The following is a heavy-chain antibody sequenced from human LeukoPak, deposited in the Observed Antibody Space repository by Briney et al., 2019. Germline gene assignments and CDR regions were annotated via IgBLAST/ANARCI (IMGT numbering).Heavy chain of an antibody. Sequence: SETLSLTCTVSGGSISSCYWSWIRQPAGKGLEWIGRIYTSGSTNYNPSLKSRVTMSVDTSKNQFSLKLSSVTAADTAVYYCARDERVPYPSDDAFDIWGQGTMVTVSS. J-gene: IGHJ3*02. V-gene: IGHV4-4*07. CDR1: GGSISSCY. CDR2: IYTSGST. CDR3: ARDERVPYPSDDAFDI. D-gene: IGHD2-2*02.